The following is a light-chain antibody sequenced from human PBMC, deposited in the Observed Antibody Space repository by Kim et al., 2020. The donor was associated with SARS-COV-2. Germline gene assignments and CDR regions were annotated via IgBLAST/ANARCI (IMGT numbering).Light chain of an antibody. CDR3: SSYVGDNTVI. Sequence: GQPLPISCTGTGSAIGGFSFVSWYQQYQGKAPRLMIYHVTKGPSGVPDRFSGSKSGNPASLTVSGLQAEDEADYHCSSYVGDNTVIFGGGTQLTVL. J-gene: IGLJ2*01. CDR2: HVT. CDR1: GSAIGGFSF. V-gene: IGLV2-8*01.